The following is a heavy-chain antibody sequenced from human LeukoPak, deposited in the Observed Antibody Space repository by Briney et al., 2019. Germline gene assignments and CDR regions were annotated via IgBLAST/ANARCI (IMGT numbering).Heavy chain of an antibody. Sequence: GESLRLSCEASVFTFSNYAMTWVRQAPGKGLEWVSTIIGSGGTTFYADSVKGRFTISRDNSKNTLYLQLNRLRAEDTAVYYCAKGPVRSSPYYFDYWGQGTLVTVSS. CDR1: VFTFSNYA. CDR3: AKGPVRSSPYYFDY. D-gene: IGHD6-6*01. J-gene: IGHJ4*02. V-gene: IGHV3-23*01. CDR2: IIGSGGTT.